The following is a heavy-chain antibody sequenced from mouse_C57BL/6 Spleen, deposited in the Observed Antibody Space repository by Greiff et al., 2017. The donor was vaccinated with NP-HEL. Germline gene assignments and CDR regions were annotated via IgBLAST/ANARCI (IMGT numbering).Heavy chain of an antibody. J-gene: IGHJ4*01. CDR1: GYTFTEYT. V-gene: IGHV1-62-2*01. D-gene: IGHD2-1*01. Sequence: QVQLQQSGAELVKPGASVKLSCKASGYTFTEYTIHWVKQRSGQGLEWIGWFYPGSGSITYDEKFKDQATLTADKSSSTVYMELSRLTSEASAVYFCARHGYGNYGFYAMDYWGQGTSVTVSS. CDR2: FYPGSGSI. CDR3: ARHGYGNYGFYAMDY.